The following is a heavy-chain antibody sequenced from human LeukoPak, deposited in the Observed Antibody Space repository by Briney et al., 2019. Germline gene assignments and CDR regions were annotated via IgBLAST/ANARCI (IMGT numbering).Heavy chain of an antibody. Sequence: SETLSLTCTVPGGSISTYYWSWIRQPPGKGLEWIGSIYYSGSTYYNPSLKSRVTISVDTSKNQFSLKLSSVTAADTAVYYCARNPTAGAVAGTFDYWGQGTLVTVSS. V-gene: IGHV4-39*07. J-gene: IGHJ4*02. CDR2: IYYSGST. CDR1: GGSISTYY. CDR3: ARNPTAGAVAGTFDY. D-gene: IGHD6-19*01.